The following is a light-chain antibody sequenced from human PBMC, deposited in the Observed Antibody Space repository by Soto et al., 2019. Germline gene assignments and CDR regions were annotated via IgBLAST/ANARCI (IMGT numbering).Light chain of an antibody. V-gene: IGLV3-21*02. J-gene: IGLJ1*01. CDR1: NIGSKS. CDR2: DDS. CDR3: QVWDSSSDV. Sequence: SYELTQPSSLSGAPGQTARITWGGNNIGSKSVHWYQQKPGQAPVLVVYDDSARPSGIPERFSGSNSGNTATLTISRVEAGDEADYYCQVWDSSSDVFGTGTKVTVL.